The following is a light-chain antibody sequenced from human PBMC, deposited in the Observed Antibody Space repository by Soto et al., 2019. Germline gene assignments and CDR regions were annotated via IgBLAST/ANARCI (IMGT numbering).Light chain of an antibody. CDR3: QLPGNPLLT. CDR1: QSVGSH. J-gene: IGKJ4*02. CDR2: GSS. V-gene: IGKV3D-15*03. Sequence: IEVAMAPDKVRVYPEERAALSCRTSQSVGSHLAWYQQKPGQVPRLLIYGSSNRATGIPVRFSGSGSGTEFTLTFSIVMSEDFVVHYMQLPGNPLLTIAGGTKVDIK.